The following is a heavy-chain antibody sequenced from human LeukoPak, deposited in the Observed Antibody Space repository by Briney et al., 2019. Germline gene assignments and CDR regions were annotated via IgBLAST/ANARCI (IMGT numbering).Heavy chain of an antibody. CDR2: VSTDNGNT. J-gene: IGHJ4*02. Sequence: ASVKVSCKASGYTFTSYDITWVRQAPGQGLEWMGWVSTDNGNTNYAQKLQGRVTMTTDTSTSTAYMELRSLRSDDTAVYYCARTRIVVVIKAFDYWGQGTLVTVSS. CDR3: ARTRIVVVIKAFDY. V-gene: IGHV1-18*01. D-gene: IGHD3-22*01. CDR1: GYTFTSYD.